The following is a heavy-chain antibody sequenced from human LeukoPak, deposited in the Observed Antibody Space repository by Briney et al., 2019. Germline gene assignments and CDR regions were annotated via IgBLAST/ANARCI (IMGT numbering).Heavy chain of an antibody. V-gene: IGHV4-39*01. CDR2: IYYSGST. D-gene: IGHD3-9*01. Sequence: KPSETLSLTCAVYGGSFSSYYWGWIRQPPGKGLEWIGSIYYSGSTYYNPSLKSRVTISVDTSKNQFSLKLSSVTAADTAVYYCARSDILTGYYIDYWGQGTLVTVSS. J-gene: IGHJ4*02. CDR3: ARSDILTGYYIDY. CDR1: GGSFSSYY.